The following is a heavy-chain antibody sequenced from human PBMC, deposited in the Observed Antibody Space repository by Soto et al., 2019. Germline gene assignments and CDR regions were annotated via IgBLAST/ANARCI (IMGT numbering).Heavy chain of an antibody. CDR3: ARSASEQQLNR. Sequence: EVQLVESGGGLVKPGGSLRLSCAASGFTFSSYSMHWVRQAPGKGLEWVSSISSSSSYIYYADSVKGRFTISRDNAKNSLYLQMNSLRAEDTAVYYCARSASEQQLNRWGQGTLVNVSS. CDR1: GFTFSSYS. CDR2: ISSSSSYI. J-gene: IGHJ5*02. D-gene: IGHD6-13*01. V-gene: IGHV3-21*01.